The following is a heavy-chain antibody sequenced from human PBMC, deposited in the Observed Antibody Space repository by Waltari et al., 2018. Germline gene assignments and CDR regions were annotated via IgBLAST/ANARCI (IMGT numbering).Heavy chain of an antibody. D-gene: IGHD3-16*01. V-gene: IGHV3-7*01. Sequence: EVRLVESGGGLVQPGESLRLSCETSGFNFRDDWMSWVRQSPGKGLGWVAKIKYEGSVIYSADSWKGRFTISRDNAKHSLHLQMNSLRPGDTAVYYCVRVGAATNYFNFWGQGTLVTVSS. CDR2: IKYEGSVI. CDR3: VRVGAATNYFNF. J-gene: IGHJ4*02. CDR1: GFNFRDDW.